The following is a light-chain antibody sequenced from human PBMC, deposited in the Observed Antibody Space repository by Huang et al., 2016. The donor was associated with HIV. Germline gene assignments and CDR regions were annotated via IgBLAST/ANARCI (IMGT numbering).Light chain of an antibody. CDR3: QQYDNWPRAT. CDR1: QSVRRS. J-gene: IGKJ2*01. Sequence: EIVLTQSPATLSVSPGERVTLSGRASQSVRRSLSWYQRRPGQTPRLLVYGASTRAISAPARVSGSGSGTEFTLTISSLQSEDFAVYFCQQYDNWPRATFDQGTKVEIK. V-gene: IGKV3-15*01. CDR2: GAS.